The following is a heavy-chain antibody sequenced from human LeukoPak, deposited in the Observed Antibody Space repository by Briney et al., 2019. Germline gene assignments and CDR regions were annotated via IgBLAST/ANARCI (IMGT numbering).Heavy chain of an antibody. Sequence: SEALSLTCTVSGGSISSSSYYWGWIRQPPGKGLEWIGSIYYSGSTYYNPSLKSRVTISVDTSKNQFSLKLSSVTAADTAVYYCARAAVAGMIIRNWFDPWGQGTLVTVSS. CDR3: ARAAVAGMIIRNWFDP. D-gene: IGHD6-19*01. CDR1: GGSISSSSYY. CDR2: IYYSGST. J-gene: IGHJ5*02. V-gene: IGHV4-39*01.